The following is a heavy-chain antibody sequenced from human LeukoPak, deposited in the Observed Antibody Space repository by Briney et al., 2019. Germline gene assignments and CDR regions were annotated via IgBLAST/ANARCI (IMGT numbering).Heavy chain of an antibody. D-gene: IGHD6-19*01. Sequence: GKXLEXXSSISSSSSYIYYADSVKGRFTISRDNAKNSLYLQMNSLRAEDTAVYYCARRIAVAGTRYFQHWGQGTLVTVSS. J-gene: IGHJ1*01. CDR3: ARRIAVAGTRYFQH. V-gene: IGHV3-21*01. CDR2: ISSSSSYI.